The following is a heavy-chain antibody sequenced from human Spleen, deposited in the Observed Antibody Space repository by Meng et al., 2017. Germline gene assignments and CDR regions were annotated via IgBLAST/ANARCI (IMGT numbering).Heavy chain of an antibody. D-gene: IGHD3-10*01. V-gene: IGHV3-7*01. CDR2: IKHDGSEK. J-gene: IGHJ4*02. Sequence: GESLKISCAASGFTFDDYGMSWVRQAPGKGLEWVANIKHDGSEKYCVDSVKGRFTISRDNAKNSLYLQMNSLRAEDTAVYYCARGRGVDYWGQGTLVTVSS. CDR3: ARGRGVDY. CDR1: GFTFDDYG.